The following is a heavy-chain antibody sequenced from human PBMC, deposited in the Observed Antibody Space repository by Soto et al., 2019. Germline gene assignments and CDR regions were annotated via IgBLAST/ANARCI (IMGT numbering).Heavy chain of an antibody. CDR1: GFTFSNYA. CDR2: ISHDGFNK. V-gene: IGHV3-30-3*01. CDR3: PRASGSSWYFGLDV. Sequence: QVQLVESGGGVVQPGRSLRLSCAASGFTFSNYAMHWVRQAPGKGLEWVAVISHDGFNKYYADSVKGRFTISRDSSKNPVHLQMNSLRGEDTAVYSCPRASGSSWYFGLDVWGQGTTVTVSS. D-gene: IGHD6-13*01. J-gene: IGHJ6*02.